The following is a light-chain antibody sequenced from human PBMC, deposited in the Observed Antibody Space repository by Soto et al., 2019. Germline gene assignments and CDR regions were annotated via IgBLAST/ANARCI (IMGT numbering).Light chain of an antibody. Sequence: EIVLTQSPGTLSLSPGERATLSCRASQSVSSSYLAWYQQKPGQAPRLLIYGASSRATGIPDRFSGSGSGTDFTLTISRREPVDSVVYYFQPYGTPPGTFGGGTNVEIK. CDR1: QSVSSSY. J-gene: IGKJ4*01. V-gene: IGKV3-20*01. CDR2: GAS. CDR3: QPYGTPPGT.